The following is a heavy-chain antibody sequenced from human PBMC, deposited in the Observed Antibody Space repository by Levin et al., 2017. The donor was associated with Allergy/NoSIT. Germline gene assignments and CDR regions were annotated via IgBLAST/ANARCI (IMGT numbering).Heavy chain of an antibody. D-gene: IGHD4-17*01. CDR3: ARDDFGRGFDP. Sequence: SETLSLTCTVSGGSISSGGYYWSWIRQHPGKGLEWIGYIYYSGSTYYNPSLKSRVTISVDTSKNQFSLKLSSVTAADTAVYYCARDDFGRGFDPWGQGTLVTVSS. CDR1: GGSISSGGYY. CDR2: IYYSGST. V-gene: IGHV4-31*03. J-gene: IGHJ5*02.